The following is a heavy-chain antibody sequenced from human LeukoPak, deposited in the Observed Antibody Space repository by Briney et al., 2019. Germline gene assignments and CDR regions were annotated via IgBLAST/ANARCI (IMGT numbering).Heavy chain of an antibody. CDR2: ISSTSSTI. CDR3: ARAMQWYYFDY. Sequence: GGSLRLSCAASGFTFSSFSMNWVRQAPGKGLEWVSYISSTSSTIYYADSVKGRFTISRDNAKNSLYLQMNSLRAEDTAVYYCARAMQWYYFDYWGQGTLVTVSS. D-gene: IGHD6-19*01. CDR1: GFTFSSFS. J-gene: IGHJ4*02. V-gene: IGHV3-48*01.